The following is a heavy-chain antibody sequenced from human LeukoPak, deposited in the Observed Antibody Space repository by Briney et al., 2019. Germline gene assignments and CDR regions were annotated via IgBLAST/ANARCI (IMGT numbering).Heavy chain of an antibody. V-gene: IGHV3-30*03. D-gene: IGHD1-26*01. Sequence: GGSLRLSCAASGFTFSSYEMNWVRQAPGKGLEWVAVISYDGSNKYYADSVKGRFTISRDNSKNTLYLQMNSLRAEDTAVYYCAILLHYSGSYSGDYWGQGILVTVSS. CDR2: ISYDGSNK. CDR3: AILLHYSGSYSGDY. J-gene: IGHJ4*02. CDR1: GFTFSSYE.